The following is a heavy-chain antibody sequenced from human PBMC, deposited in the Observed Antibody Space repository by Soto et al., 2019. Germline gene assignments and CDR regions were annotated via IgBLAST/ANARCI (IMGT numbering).Heavy chain of an antibody. D-gene: IGHD6-19*01. Sequence: GGSLRLSCAASGFTFSSYWMSWVRQALGKGLEWVANIKQDGSEKYYVDSVKGRFTISRDNAKNSLYLQMNSLRAEDTAVYYCAREDSSGWFDAFDIWGQGTMVTVSS. CDR1: GFTFSSYW. CDR2: IKQDGSEK. J-gene: IGHJ3*02. V-gene: IGHV3-7*01. CDR3: AREDSSGWFDAFDI.